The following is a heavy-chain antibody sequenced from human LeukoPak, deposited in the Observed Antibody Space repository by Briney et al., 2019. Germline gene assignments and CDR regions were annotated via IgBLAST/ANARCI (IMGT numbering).Heavy chain of an antibody. V-gene: IGHV4-39*01. J-gene: IGHJ4*02. CDR1: GGSISSRPYY. CDR2: FDYSGST. CDR3: ARLVVSTWYHEVLLGRDY. Sequence: PSETLSLTCTVSGGSISSRPYYWGWIRQPPGKGLEWLGSFDYSGSTYYKPSLKSRVTISVHTSKNQFSLKLSSVTAADTAVYYCARLVVSTWYHEVLLGRDYWGQGTLVTVSS. D-gene: IGHD6-13*01.